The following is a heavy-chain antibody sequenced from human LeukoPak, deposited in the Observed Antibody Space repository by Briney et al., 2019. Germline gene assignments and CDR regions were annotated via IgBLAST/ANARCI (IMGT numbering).Heavy chain of an antibody. V-gene: IGHV3-30-3*01. Sequence: GGSLRLPCAASGFTFTNYAIHWVRQAPGQGLEWITVISDTGYNQDYADAVKGRFTFSRDNSKNALYLQMNSLRAEDTAVYYCAKGRGVPYEVVTAILDPWGQGTLVTVSS. CDR1: GFTFTNYA. J-gene: IGHJ5*02. D-gene: IGHD2-21*02. CDR3: AKGRGVPYEVVTAILDP. CDR2: ISDTGYNQ.